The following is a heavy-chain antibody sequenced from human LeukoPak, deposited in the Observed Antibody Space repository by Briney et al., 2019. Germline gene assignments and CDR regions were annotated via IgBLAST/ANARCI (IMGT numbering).Heavy chain of an antibody. CDR1: GFTFSDYY. CDR3: ARDHSTGYCSGGSCYSGGY. D-gene: IGHD2-15*01. CDR2: ISSSGSTI. V-gene: IGHV3-11*01. Sequence: GGSLRLSCAASGFTFSDYYMSWIRQAPGKGLEWVSYISSSGSTIYYADSVKGRFTISRDNAKNSLYLQMNSLRAEDTAVYYCARDHSTGYCSGGSCYSGGYWGQGTLVTASS. J-gene: IGHJ4*02.